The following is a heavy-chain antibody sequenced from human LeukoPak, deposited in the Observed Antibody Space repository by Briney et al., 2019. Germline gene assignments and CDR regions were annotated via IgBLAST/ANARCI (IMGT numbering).Heavy chain of an antibody. Sequence: SETLSLTCAVYGGSFSGHYWSWIRQPPGKGLEWIGEINHSGSTNYNPSLKSRVTISVDTSKNQFSLKLSSVTAADTAVYYCASIGYSSGWYRGYYFDYWGQGTLVTVSS. CDR3: ASIGYSSGWYRGYYFDY. V-gene: IGHV4-34*01. D-gene: IGHD6-19*01. J-gene: IGHJ4*02. CDR2: INHSGST. CDR1: GGSFSGHY.